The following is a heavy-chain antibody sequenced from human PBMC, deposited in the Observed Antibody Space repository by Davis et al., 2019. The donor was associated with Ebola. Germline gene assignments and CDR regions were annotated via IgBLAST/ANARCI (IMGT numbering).Heavy chain of an antibody. CDR2: INPNSGGT. CDR3: ARRDYYDSSGCDY. V-gene: IGHV1-2*02. D-gene: IGHD3-22*01. Sequence: ALVKVSCKASGYTFTGYYMHWVRQAPGQGLEWMGWINPNSGGTNYAQKLQGRVTMTTDTSTSTAYMELRSLRSDDTAVDYCARRDYYDSSGCDYWGQGTLVTVSS. CDR1: GYTFTGYY. J-gene: IGHJ4*02.